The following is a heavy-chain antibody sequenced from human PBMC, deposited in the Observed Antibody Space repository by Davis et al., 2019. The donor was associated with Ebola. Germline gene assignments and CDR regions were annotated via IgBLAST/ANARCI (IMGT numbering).Heavy chain of an antibody. D-gene: IGHD6-6*01. J-gene: IGHJ3*02. V-gene: IGHV2-70*01. CDR1: GFSLSTSGMC. Sequence: SGPTLVKPPQTLTLTCTFSGFSLSTSGMCVSWIRQPPGKALEWLALIDWDDDKYYSTSLKTRLTISKDTSKNQVVLTMTNMDPVDTATYYCARNGAESSSTGDAFDIWGQGTMVTVSS. CDR2: IDWDDDK. CDR3: ARNGAESSSTGDAFDI.